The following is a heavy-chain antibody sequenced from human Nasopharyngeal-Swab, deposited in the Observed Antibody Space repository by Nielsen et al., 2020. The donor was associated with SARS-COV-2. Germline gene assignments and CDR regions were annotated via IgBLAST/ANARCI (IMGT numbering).Heavy chain of an antibody. Sequence: SETLSLTCAVYGGSFSGYYWSWIRQPPGKGLEWIGEINHSGSTNYNPSLKSRVTISVDTSKNQFSLKLSSVTAADTAVYYCARDRGAYCSGGSCYLFPPKKGAGAFDIWGQGTMVTVSS. V-gene: IGHV4-34*01. J-gene: IGHJ3*02. CDR2: INHSGST. D-gene: IGHD2-15*01. CDR1: GGSFSGYY. CDR3: ARDRGAYCSGGSCYLFPPKKGAGAFDI.